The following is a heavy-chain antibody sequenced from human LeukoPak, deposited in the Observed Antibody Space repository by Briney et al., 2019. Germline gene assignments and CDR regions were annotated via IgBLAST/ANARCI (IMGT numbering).Heavy chain of an antibody. J-gene: IGHJ3*02. D-gene: IGHD1-26*01. CDR1: GGSINNYY. V-gene: IGHV4-34*01. CDR2: INHSGST. CDR3: ARDSRRELLHAFDI. Sequence: SETLSLTCTVSGGSINNYYWSWIRQPPGKGLEWIGEINHSGSTNYNPSLKSRVTISVDTSKNQFSLKLSSVTAADTAVYYCARDSRRELLHAFDIWGQGTMVTVSS.